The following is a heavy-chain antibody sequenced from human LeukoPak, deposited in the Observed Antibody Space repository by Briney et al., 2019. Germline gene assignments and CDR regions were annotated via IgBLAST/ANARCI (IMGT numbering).Heavy chain of an antibody. V-gene: IGHV3-23*01. Sequence: PGGSLRLSCAASGFNFNYYAMSWVRQAPGKGLEWVSGISDKEGRTYYTDSVKGRFTISRDSSKNTVYLQMNNLRVDDTAVYFCARHDSFIPYWGQGTLVTVSS. CDR3: ARHDSFIPY. J-gene: IGHJ4*02. CDR1: GFNFNYYA. D-gene: IGHD5-18*01. CDR2: ISDKEGRT.